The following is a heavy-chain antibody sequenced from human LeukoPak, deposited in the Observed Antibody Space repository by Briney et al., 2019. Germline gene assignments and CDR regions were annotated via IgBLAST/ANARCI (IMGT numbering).Heavy chain of an antibody. V-gene: IGHV4-59*08. J-gene: IGHJ3*01. CDR3: ARHGGSGSYFHHQRSFDL. CDR1: GGSIGNYY. D-gene: IGHD3-10*01. CDR2: MHYSGNK. Sequence: SEPLSLTCIVSGGSIGNYYWSWIRQPPGRGLEWVAYMHYSGNKNYSPSLTSRATVSIDTSQNQFSLTVDSVTAADTAVYFCARHGGSGSYFHHQRSFDLWGHGTVVIVSS.